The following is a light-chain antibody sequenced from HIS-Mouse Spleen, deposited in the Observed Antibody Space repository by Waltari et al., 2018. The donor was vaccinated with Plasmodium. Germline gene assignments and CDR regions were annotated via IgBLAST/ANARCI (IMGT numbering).Light chain of an antibody. V-gene: IGLV2-23*01. CDR2: EGS. CDR3: CSYAGSSTWV. CDR1: SSDVGSYNL. J-gene: IGLJ3*02. Sequence: QSALTQPASVSGSPGQSITISCTGTSSDVGSYNLVSWYQQQPGKAPKLMIYEGSTRPSGVSNRFSGSKAGNTASLTISGLQAEDEADYYCCSYAGSSTWVFGGGTKLTVL.